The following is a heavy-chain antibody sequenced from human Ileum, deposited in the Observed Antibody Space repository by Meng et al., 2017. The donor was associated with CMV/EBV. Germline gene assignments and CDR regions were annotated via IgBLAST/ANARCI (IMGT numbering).Heavy chain of an antibody. J-gene: IGHJ6*02. CDR3: ARNYSSLDYYYGMYV. D-gene: IGHD4-11*01. V-gene: IGHV3-11*01. Sequence: GESLKISCVGSGFIFSEYCMYWFRQAPGKGLEWVSRICHSNSVIDYADSVEGRFTISRDNVKNSLYLQMDSLGAEDTAVYYCARNYSSLDYYYGMYVWDQGTSITVSS. CDR2: ICHSNSVI. CDR1: GFIFSEYC.